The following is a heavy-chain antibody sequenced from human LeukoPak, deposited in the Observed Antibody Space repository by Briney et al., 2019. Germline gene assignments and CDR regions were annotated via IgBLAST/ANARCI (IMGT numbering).Heavy chain of an antibody. D-gene: IGHD6-13*01. CDR1: GGSFSGYY. CDR3: ARVRQGDSSSWFFDY. CDR2: INHSGST. J-gene: IGHJ4*02. Sequence: SETLSLTCAVYGGSFSGYYWSWIRQPPGKVLEWIGEINHSGSTNYNPSLKSRVTISVDTSKNQFSLKLSSVTAADTAVYYCARVRQGDSSSWFFDYWGQGTLVTVSS. V-gene: IGHV4-34*01.